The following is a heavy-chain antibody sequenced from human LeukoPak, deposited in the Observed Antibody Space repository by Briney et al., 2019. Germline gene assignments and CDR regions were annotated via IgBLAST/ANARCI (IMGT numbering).Heavy chain of an antibody. V-gene: IGHV1-18*01. CDR3: ARDVGSSSDYGMDV. Sequence: ASVKVSCKASGYTFTSYGICWVRQAPGQGLEWMGWISAYNGNTNYAQKLQGRVTMTTDTSTSTAYMELRSLRSDDTAVYYCARDVGSSSDYGMDVWGQGTTVTVSS. D-gene: IGHD6-6*01. J-gene: IGHJ6*02. CDR2: ISAYNGNT. CDR1: GYTFTSYG.